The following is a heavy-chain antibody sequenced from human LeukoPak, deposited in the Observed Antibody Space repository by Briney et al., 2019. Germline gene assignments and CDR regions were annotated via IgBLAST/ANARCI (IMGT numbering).Heavy chain of an antibody. CDR3: ARWGYGSGSYPNGGFDP. J-gene: IGHJ5*02. Sequence: ASVKVSCKASGYTFTSYVMNWVRQAPGQGLEWMGWINTNTGNPTYAQGFTGRFVFSLDTAVSTAYLQISSLKAEDTAMYYCARWGYGSGSYPNGGFDPWGQGTLVTVSS. V-gene: IGHV7-4-1*02. CDR1: GYTFTSYV. D-gene: IGHD3-10*01. CDR2: INTNTGNP.